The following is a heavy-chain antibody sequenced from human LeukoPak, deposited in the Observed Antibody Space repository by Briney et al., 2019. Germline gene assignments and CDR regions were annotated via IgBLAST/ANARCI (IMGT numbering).Heavy chain of an antibody. CDR3: GRGVRGWGDGGYDLRTDY. CDR1: GYTFTSYY. Sequence: ASVKVSCKASGYTFTSYYMHWVRQAPGQGLEWMGIINPSGGSTSYAQKFQGRVTMTRDTSTSTVYMELSSLRSEDTAVYYCGRGVRGWGDGGYDLRTDYGGREPLVTVPS. CDR2: INPSGGST. J-gene: IGHJ4*02. D-gene: IGHD5-12*01. V-gene: IGHV1-46*01.